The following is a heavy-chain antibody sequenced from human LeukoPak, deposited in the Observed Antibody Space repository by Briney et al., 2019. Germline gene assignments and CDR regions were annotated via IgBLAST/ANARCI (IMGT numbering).Heavy chain of an antibody. V-gene: IGHV1-18*01. J-gene: IGHJ4*02. D-gene: IGHD3-3*01. CDR3: ARDRELRDFWSGYYILGVVPYYFDY. CDR1: GYTLTSYV. Sequence: GASVKVSCKASGYTLTSYVISWVRQTRGQGVDWMGWIRAYNGNTNYLQKLQGRVTMTTDTSTSTAYMELRSLRSDDTAVYYCARDRELRDFWSGYYILGVVPYYFDYWGQGTLVTVSS. CDR2: IRAYNGNT.